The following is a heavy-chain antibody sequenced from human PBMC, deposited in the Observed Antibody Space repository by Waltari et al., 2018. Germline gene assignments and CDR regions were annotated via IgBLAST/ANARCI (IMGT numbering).Heavy chain of an antibody. Sequence: QVQLVQSGAEVKKPGASVKVSCTVSGYTLTALSMHWVRTAPGKGLEWMGGFDPEDGETIYAQKFQGRVTMTEDTSTDTAYMELSSLRSEDTAVYYCATDLLAAAAFGAFDIWGQGTMVTVSS. CDR2: FDPEDGET. CDR1: GYTLTALS. V-gene: IGHV1-24*01. J-gene: IGHJ3*02. D-gene: IGHD6-13*01. CDR3: ATDLLAAAAFGAFDI.